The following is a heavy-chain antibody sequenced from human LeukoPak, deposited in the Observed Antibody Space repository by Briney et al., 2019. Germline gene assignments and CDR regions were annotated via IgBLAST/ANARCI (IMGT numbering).Heavy chain of an antibody. D-gene: IGHD4-17*01. CDR3: ARTYYGDPPYYFDY. V-gene: IGHV4-34*01. CDR2: INHSGST. CDR1: GGSFSGYY. Sequence: SETLSLTCAVYGGSFSGYYWNWIRQPPGKGLEWIGEINHSGSTNYNPSLKSRVTISVDTSKNQFSLKLSSVTAADTAVYYCARTYYGDPPYYFDYWGQGTLVTVSS. J-gene: IGHJ4*02.